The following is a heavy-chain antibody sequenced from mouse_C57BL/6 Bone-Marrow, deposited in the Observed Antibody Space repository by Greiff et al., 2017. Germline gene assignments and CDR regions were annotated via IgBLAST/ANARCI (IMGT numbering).Heavy chain of an antibody. J-gene: IGHJ1*03. CDR1: GFNIKDDY. CDR3: TTFGYYYGLWYFDV. D-gene: IGHD1-1*01. V-gene: IGHV14-4*01. Sequence: VQLKQSGAELVRPGASVKLSCTASGFNIKDDYMHWVKQRPEQGLEWIGWIDPENGDTEYASKFQGKATLTADTSSNTAYLQLSSLTSEDTAVYYCTTFGYYYGLWYFDVWGTGTTVTVSS. CDR2: IDPENGDT.